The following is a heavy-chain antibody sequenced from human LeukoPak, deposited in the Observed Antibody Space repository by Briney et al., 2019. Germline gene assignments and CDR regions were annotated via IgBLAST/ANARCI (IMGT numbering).Heavy chain of an antibody. J-gene: IGHJ4*01. D-gene: IGHD2-8*01. CDR1: GFTFDDYA. CDR2: ISWNSGSI. CDR3: STDPRLLMY. Sequence: GGSLRLSCAASGFTFDDYAMHWVRQAPGKGLEWVSGISWNSGSIGYADSVKGRFTISRDNAKNSLYLQMNSLRAEDTALYYCSTDPRLLMYWGHGTLVTVSS. V-gene: IGHV3-9*01.